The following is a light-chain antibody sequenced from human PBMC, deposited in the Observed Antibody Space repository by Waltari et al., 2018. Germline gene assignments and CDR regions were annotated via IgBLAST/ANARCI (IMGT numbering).Light chain of an antibody. V-gene: IGLV1-47*01. CDR2: KNN. CDR3: AAWDDSLSAVP. CDR1: NSNIGSNY. J-gene: IGLJ2*01. Sequence: QSVLTQPPSTSGTPGQRVTISCSGSNSNIGSNYVYWYQQVPGMAPKLLIYKNNQPPSGVPDRFSGSTSGTSASLAISALRSEDEADYYCAAWDDSLSAVPFGGGTKVTVL.